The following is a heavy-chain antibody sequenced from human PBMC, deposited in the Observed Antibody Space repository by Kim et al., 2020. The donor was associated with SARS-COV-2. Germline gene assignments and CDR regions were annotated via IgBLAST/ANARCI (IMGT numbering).Heavy chain of an antibody. V-gene: IGHV4-34*01. J-gene: IGHJ4*02. CDR3: ARLDIVVVPAAGFRY. D-gene: IGHD2-2*03. Sequence: PALQSRVTISVDTSKNQFSLKLSSVTAADTAVYYCARLDIVVVPAAGFRYWGQGTLVTVSS.